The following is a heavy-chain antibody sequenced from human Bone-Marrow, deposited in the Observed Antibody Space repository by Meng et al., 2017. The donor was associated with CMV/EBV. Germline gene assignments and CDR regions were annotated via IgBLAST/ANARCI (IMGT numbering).Heavy chain of an antibody. CDR3: ARDEQRLAPGFDY. J-gene: IGHJ4*02. D-gene: IGHD1/OR15-1a*01. Sequence: ASVKVSCKASGYIFTSYYMHWVRQAPGQGLEWMGIINPSGGSTSYAQKFQGRVTMTRDTSTSTVYMELSSLRSDDTAVYYCARDEQRLAPGFDYWGQGTLVTVSS. V-gene: IGHV1-46*01. CDR2: INPSGGST. CDR1: GYIFTSYY.